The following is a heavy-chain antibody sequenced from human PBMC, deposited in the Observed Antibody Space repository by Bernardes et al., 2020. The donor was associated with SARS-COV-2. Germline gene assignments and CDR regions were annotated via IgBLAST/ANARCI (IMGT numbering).Heavy chain of an antibody. J-gene: IGHJ4*02. Sequence: ASVKVSCMASGYTFANYDISWVRQAPGQGLEWMGWISPNTGDTNYAQKFQGRVTLTTDTSTSTVYMEMRSLRSDDTAMYYCAGELKFSLSGSYDYWGQGTLVTVSS. V-gene: IGHV1-18*01. CDR3: AGELKFSLSGSYDY. D-gene: IGHD6-6*01. CDR2: ISPNTGDT. CDR1: GYTFANYD.